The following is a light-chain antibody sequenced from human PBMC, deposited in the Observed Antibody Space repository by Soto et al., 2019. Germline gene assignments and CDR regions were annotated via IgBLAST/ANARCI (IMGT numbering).Light chain of an antibody. Sequence: EIVRTQSPATLSVSPGERATLSCRASQSVSSNLAWYQQKPGQAHRLLIYGASTRATGIPARFSGSGSGTAFTLTISSLQSEDLAVYYCQQYHNWPPITFGQGTRLEI. CDR2: GAS. CDR3: QQYHNWPPIT. V-gene: IGKV3-15*01. J-gene: IGKJ5*01. CDR1: QSVSSN.